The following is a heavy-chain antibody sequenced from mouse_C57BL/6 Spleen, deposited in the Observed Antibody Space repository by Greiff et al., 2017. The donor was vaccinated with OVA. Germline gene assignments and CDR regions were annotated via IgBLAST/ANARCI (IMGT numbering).Heavy chain of an antibody. CDR3: TTGDTTVVGDY. J-gene: IGHJ2*01. Sequence: SGAELVRPGASVKLSCTASGFNIKDDYMHWVKQRPEQGLEWIGWIDPENGDTEYASKFQGKATITADTSSNTAYLQLSSLTSEDTAVYYCTTGDTTVVGDYWGQGTTLTVSS. V-gene: IGHV14-4*01. D-gene: IGHD1-1*01. CDR2: IDPENGDT. CDR1: GFNIKDDY.